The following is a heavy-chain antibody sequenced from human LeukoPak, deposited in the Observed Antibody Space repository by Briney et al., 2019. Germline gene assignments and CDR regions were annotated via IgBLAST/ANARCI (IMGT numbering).Heavy chain of an antibody. CDR3: ARSQNTIFGVVINYYYYGMDV. Sequence: ASVTVSCTASGYTFTSYGISWVRQAPGQGLEWMGWISAYNGNTNYAQKLQGRVTMTTDTSTSTAYMELRSLRSDDTAVYYCARSQNTIFGVVINYYYYGMDVWGQGTTVTVSS. J-gene: IGHJ6*02. CDR1: GYTFTSYG. V-gene: IGHV1-18*01. D-gene: IGHD3-3*01. CDR2: ISAYNGNT.